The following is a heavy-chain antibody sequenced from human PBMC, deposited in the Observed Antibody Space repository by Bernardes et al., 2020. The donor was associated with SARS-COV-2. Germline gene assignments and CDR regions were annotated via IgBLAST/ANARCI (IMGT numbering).Heavy chain of an antibody. D-gene: IGHD4-4*01. J-gene: IGHJ4*02. CDR2: ISTSSSYI. CDR3: ARVDFSNLYYFDY. CDR1: GFTFSSYT. Sequence: GRSLRASCAASGFTFSSYTMNWVRQAPGKGLEWISSISTSSSYISYSDSVRGRFTISRDNAKNSVSLQMNSLRAEDTAVYYCARVDFSNLYYFDYWGQGTPVTVSS. V-gene: IGHV3-21*06.